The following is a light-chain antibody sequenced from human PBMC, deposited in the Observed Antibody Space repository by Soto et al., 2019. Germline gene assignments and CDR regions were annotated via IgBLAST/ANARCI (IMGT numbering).Light chain of an antibody. CDR3: CSFAGSYTFV. V-gene: IGLV2-11*01. CDR1: NSDVGDYNY. Sequence: QSALTQPRSVSGSPGQSVTISCTGTNSDVGDYNYVSWYQQHPGKAPKLMIYDVTKRPSGVPDRFSGSKSDNTASLTISGLQAEDEADYYCCSFAGSYTFVFGTGTKVTVL. CDR2: DVT. J-gene: IGLJ1*01.